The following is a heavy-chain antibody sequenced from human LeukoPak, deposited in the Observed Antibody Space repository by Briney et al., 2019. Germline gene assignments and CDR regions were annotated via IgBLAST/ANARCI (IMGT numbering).Heavy chain of an antibody. J-gene: IGHJ4*02. CDR3: ARDAIVVVPAAYYFDY. D-gene: IGHD2-2*01. CDR2: ISAYNGNT. V-gene: IGHV1-18*01. CDR1: GYTFTSYG. Sequence: ASVKVSCKASGYTFTSYGISWVRQAPGQGLEWMGWISAYNGNTNYAQKLQGRVTMTTDTSTSTAYMELRSLRSDDTAVYYCARDAIVVVPAAYYFDYWGQGTLVTVSS.